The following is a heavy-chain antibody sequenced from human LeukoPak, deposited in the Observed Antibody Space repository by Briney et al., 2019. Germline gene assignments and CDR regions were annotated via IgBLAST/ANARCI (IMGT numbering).Heavy chain of an antibody. CDR3: ARHRGSGSYSYWFDP. Sequence: SETLSLTCAVYGGSFSGYYWSWIRQPPGKGLEWIGEINHSGSTNYNPSLKSRVTISVDTSKNQFSLKLSSVTAADTAVYYCARHRGSGSYSYWFDPWGQGTLVTVSS. J-gene: IGHJ5*02. CDR1: GGSFSGYY. CDR2: INHSGST. D-gene: IGHD3-10*01. V-gene: IGHV4-34*01.